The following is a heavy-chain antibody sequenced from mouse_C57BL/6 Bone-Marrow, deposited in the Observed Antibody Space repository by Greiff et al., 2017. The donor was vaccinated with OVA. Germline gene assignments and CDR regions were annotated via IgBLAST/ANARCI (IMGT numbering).Heavy chain of an antibody. D-gene: IGHD1-1*01. CDR3: GIYGSSLWFAY. V-gene: IGHV1-81*01. CDR1: GYTFTSYG. CDR2: IYPRSGNT. J-gene: IGHJ3*01. Sequence: LVESGAELARPGASVKLSCKASGYTFTSYGISWVKQRTGQGLEWIGEIYPRSGNTYYNEKFKGKATLTADKSSSTAYMELRSLTSEDSAVYFCGIYGSSLWFAYWGQGTLVTVSA.